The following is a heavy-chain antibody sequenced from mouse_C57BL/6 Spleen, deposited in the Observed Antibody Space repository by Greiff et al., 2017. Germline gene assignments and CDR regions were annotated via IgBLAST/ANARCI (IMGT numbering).Heavy chain of an antibody. CDR2: IYPGDGDT. CDR1: GYAFSSYW. J-gene: IGHJ2*01. V-gene: IGHV1-80*01. D-gene: IGHD1-1*01. Sequence: VQLQQSGASVKISCKASGYAFSSYWMNWVKQRPGKGLEWIGQIYPGDGDTNYNGKFKGKATLTADKSSSTAYMQLSSLTSEDSAVYFCARSNYYGTLDYFDYWGQGTTLTVSS. CDR3: ARSNYYGTLDYFDY.